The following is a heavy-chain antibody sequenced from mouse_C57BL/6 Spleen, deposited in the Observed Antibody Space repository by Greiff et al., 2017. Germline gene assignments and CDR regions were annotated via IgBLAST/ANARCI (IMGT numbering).Heavy chain of an antibody. D-gene: IGHD2-2*01. V-gene: IGHV14-1*01. Sequence: EVQLQQSGAELVMPGASVKLSCTASGFNIKDYYMHWVKQRPEKGLEWIGRIDPEAGDTEYAPKFQGKATMTADTSSNTAYLQLSSLTSEDTAVYYCTTPMVTTRFAYGGQGTLVTVSA. J-gene: IGHJ3*01. CDR3: TTPMVTTRFAY. CDR1: GFNIKDYY. CDR2: IDPEAGDT.